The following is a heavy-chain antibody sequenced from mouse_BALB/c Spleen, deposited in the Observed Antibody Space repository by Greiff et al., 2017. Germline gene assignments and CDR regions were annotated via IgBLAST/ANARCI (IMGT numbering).Heavy chain of an antibody. CDR1: GYTFTSYW. CDR3: ARGGGNYVDY. V-gene: IGHV1S22*01. J-gene: IGHJ2*01. CDR2: IYPGSGST. Sequence: LQQPGSELVRPGASVKLSCKASGYTFTSYWMHWVKQRPGQGLEWIGIIYPGSGSTNYNEKFKGKATFTADTSSNTAYMQLSSLTSEDSAVYYCARGGGNYVDYWGQGTTLTVSS.